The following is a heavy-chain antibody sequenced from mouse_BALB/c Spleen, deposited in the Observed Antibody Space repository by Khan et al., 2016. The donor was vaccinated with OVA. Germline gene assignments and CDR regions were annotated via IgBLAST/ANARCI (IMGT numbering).Heavy chain of an antibody. Sequence: QVQLKQSGAELVKPGTSVKISCKASGYTFTSYYMYWVKQRPGQGLEWIGGINPNNGDSNFNEKFKSKATLTVDKSSSRAYMQLGILTSEDSAVYYCARSGYGNPFAYWGQGTLVTVSA. J-gene: IGHJ3*01. CDR3: ARSGYGNPFAY. CDR2: INPNNGDS. CDR1: GYTFTSYY. D-gene: IGHD2-1*01. V-gene: IGHV1S81*02.